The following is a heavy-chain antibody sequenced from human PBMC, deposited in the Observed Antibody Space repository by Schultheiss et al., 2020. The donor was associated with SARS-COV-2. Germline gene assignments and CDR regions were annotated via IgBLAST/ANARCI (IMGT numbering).Heavy chain of an antibody. V-gene: IGHV4-59*01. J-gene: IGHJ6*03. D-gene: IGHD3-3*01. CDR3: ARTYYDFWSGSKYYYYMDV. CDR2: IYYSGST. Sequence: SETLSLTCTVSGGSISSYYWSWIRQPPGKGLEWIGYIYYSGSTNYNPSLKSRVTISVDTSKNQFSLKLSSVTAADTAVYYCARTYYDFWSGSKYYYYMDVWGKGTTVTVSS. CDR1: GGSISSYY.